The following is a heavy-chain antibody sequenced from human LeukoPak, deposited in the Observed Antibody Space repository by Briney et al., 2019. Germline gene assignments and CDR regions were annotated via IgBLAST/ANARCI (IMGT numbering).Heavy chain of an antibody. J-gene: IGHJ4*02. CDR2: INPNSGCT. CDR3: ARENIAVAGTVDY. Sequence: ASVKVSCKASGYTFTGYYMHWVRQAAGQGLAWVGWINPNSGCTNYAQKFQGRVTMTRDTSINTAYMELSRLRSDDTAVYYCARENIAVAGTVDYWGQGTLVTVST. D-gene: IGHD6-19*01. V-gene: IGHV1-2*02. CDR1: GYTFTGYY.